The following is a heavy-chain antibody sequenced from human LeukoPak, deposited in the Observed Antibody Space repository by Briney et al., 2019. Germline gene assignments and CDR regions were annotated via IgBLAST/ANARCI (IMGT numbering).Heavy chain of an antibody. D-gene: IGHD3-10*01. J-gene: IGHJ4*02. V-gene: IGHV1-8*01. CDR2: MNPNSANT. Sequence: ASVKVSCKASGYTFTTYDLNWVRQATGQGLEWMGWMNPNSANTGYAQKFQGRVTMTRNISITTAYMELSNLTSEDTAVYYCARRIRGAPTDYWGQGTLVTVSS. CDR3: ARRIRGAPTDY. CDR1: GYTFTTYD.